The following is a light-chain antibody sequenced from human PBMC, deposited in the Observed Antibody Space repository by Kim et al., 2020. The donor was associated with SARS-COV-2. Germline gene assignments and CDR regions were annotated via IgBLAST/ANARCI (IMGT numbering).Light chain of an antibody. J-gene: IGLJ3*02. CDR1: NSNIGAGSD. CDR2: GNT. Sequence: QSVLTQPPSVSGAPGQRVTISCTGTNSNIGAGSDVHWYQQLPGTAPKLLMHGNTNRPSGVPDRFSGSKSDTSASLAITGLQADDEADYYCLSYDSSLSGWVLGGGTKVAVL. V-gene: IGLV1-40*01. CDR3: LSYDSSLSGWV.